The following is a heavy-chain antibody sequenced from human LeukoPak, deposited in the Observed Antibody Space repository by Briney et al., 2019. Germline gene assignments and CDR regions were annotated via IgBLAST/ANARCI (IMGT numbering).Heavy chain of an antibody. D-gene: IGHD2-2*01. CDR2: ISYDGSNK. CDR3: ARDCAPASYCSSTRFDY. Sequence: GGSLRLSCAASGFTFSSYAMHGVRQAPGKGLEWVAVISYDGSNKYYADSVKGRFTISRDNSKNTLYLQMNSMRAEDTAVYYCARDCAPASYCSSTRFDYWGQGTLVTVSS. J-gene: IGHJ4*02. V-gene: IGHV3-30-3*01. CDR1: GFTFSSYA.